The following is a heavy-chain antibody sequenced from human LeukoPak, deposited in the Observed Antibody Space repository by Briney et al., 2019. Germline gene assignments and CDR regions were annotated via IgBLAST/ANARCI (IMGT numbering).Heavy chain of an antibody. CDR3: AHRGYGSGWSFDY. V-gene: IGHV2-5*02. CDR1: GFSLRTSGVG. CDR2: IYWDDDK. Sequence: ESGPTLVNPPQPLTLTCSFSGFSLRTSGVGVSWIRQPPGKALEWLALIYWDDDKRYNPSLKSRLTITRVTSKNQEVLTMTNTDPVDTATYSCAHRGYGSGWSFDYWGQGTLVTVSS. J-gene: IGHJ4*02. D-gene: IGHD6-19*01.